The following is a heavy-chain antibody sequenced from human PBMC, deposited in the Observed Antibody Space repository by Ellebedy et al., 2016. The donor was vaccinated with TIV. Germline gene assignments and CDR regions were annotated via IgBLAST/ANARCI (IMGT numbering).Heavy chain of an antibody. CDR2: IYYSGST. J-gene: IGHJ4*02. CDR1: GGSISSSSYY. CDR3: ARGVVTGFAFDY. Sequence: SETLSLXXTVSGGSISSSSYYWGWIRQPPGKGLEWIGSIYYSGSTYYNPSLKSRVTISVDTSKNQFSLKLSSVTAADTAVYYCARGVVTGFAFDYWGQGTLVTVSS. D-gene: IGHD2-21*02. V-gene: IGHV4-39*07.